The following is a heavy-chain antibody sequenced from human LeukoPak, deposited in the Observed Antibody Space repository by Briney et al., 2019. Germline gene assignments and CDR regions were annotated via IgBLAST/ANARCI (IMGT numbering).Heavy chain of an antibody. CDR1: GGSISSYY. D-gene: IGHD6-19*01. CDR3: ATGPRSSGWYLHNYYYYYGMDV. Sequence: SETLSLTCTVSGGSISSYYWSWIRQPPGKGLEWSGYIYYSGSTNYNPSLKSRVTISVDTSKNQFSLKLSSVTAADTAVYYCATGPRSSGWYLHNYYYYYGMDVWGQGTTVTVSS. V-gene: IGHV4-59*01. J-gene: IGHJ6*02. CDR2: IYYSGST.